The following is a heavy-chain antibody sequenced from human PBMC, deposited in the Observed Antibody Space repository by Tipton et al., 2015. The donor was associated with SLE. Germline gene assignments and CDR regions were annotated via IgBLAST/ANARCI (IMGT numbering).Heavy chain of an antibody. J-gene: IGHJ2*01. V-gene: IGHV4-4*07. CDR3: AREFLNPVTTVHYYFDL. Sequence: TLSLTCTVSGGSIRSYYWSWIRQPAGGGLEWLGRIYTNENTNYNPSLTSRVTMSVDTSKNHFSLKLISVTAADTAVYYCAREFLNPVTTVHYYFDLWGRGTLVTVSS. CDR1: GGSIRSYY. CDR2: IYTNENT. D-gene: IGHD4-11*01.